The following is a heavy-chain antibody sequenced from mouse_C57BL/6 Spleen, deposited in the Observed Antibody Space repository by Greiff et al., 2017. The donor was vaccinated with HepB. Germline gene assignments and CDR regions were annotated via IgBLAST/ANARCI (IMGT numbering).Heavy chain of an antibody. Sequence: DVQLQESGPELVKPGASVKIPCKASGYTFTDYNMDWVKQSHGKSLEWIGDINPNNGGTIYNQKFKGKATLTVDKSSSTAYMELRSLTSEDTAVYYCARSEPGRFAYWGQGTLVTVSA. CDR2: INPNNGGT. J-gene: IGHJ3*01. CDR1: GYTFTDYN. CDR3: ARSEPGRFAY. V-gene: IGHV1-18*01.